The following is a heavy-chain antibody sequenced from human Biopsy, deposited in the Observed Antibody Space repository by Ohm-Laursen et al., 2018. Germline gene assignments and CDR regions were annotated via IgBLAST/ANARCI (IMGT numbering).Heavy chain of an antibody. Sequence: SVKVSCKASGYTFTGYYLHWVRQAPGQGLEWMGWINPKSGGTHYSEKFRGRVTMTRDTSISTAYMEVSSLRSDDTAVYYCAIDGNDFLTDYLKIDQWGQGTLVTVSS. CDR3: AIDGNDFLTDYLKIDQ. CDR1: GYTFTGYY. V-gene: IGHV1-2*02. D-gene: IGHD3-9*01. J-gene: IGHJ4*02. CDR2: INPKSGGT.